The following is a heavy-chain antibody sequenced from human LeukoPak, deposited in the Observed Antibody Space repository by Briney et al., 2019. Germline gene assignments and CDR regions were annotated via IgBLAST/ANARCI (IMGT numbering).Heavy chain of an antibody. CDR3: ARVRDGSGSYPFDY. V-gene: IGHV4-59*01. CDR2: IYYSGST. J-gene: IGHJ4*02. Sequence: SETLSLTCTVSGGSISSYYWSWIRQPPGKGLEWIGYIYYSGSTNYNPSHKSRVTISVDTSKNQFSLKLSSVTAADTAVYYCARVRDGSGSYPFDYWGQGTLVTVSS. CDR1: GGSISSYY. D-gene: IGHD3-10*01.